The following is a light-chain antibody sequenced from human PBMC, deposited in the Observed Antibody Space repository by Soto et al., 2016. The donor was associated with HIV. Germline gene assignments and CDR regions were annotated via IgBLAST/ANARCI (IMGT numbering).Light chain of an antibody. CDR3: QQLNSYPLT. Sequence: DVQMTQSPSFLSASVGDRVTITCRASQLIGNDLGWYQQKPGKAPKLLIYAASTLQSGVPSRFSGSGSGTEFTLTISSLQPEDFATYYCQQLNSYPLTFGGGTKVEIK. J-gene: IGKJ4*01. CDR1: QLIGND. V-gene: IGKV1-17*01. CDR2: AAS.